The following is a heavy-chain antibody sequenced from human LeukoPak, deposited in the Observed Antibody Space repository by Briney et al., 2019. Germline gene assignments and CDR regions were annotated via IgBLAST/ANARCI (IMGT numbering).Heavy chain of an antibody. CDR2: IIPIFGTA. CDR1: GGTFSSYA. Sequence: ASVKVSCKASGGTFSSYAISWVRQAPGQGLEWMGGIIPIFGTANYAQKFQGRVTITADESTSTVYMELSSLRSEDTAVYYCARPGGRDGYNDDLDYWGQGTLVTVSS. V-gene: IGHV1-69*13. J-gene: IGHJ4*02. D-gene: IGHD5-24*01. CDR3: ARPGGRDGYNDDLDY.